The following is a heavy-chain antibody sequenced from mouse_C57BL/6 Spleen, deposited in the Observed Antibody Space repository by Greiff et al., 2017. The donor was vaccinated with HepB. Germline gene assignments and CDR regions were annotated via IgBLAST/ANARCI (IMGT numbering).Heavy chain of an antibody. Sequence: EVQLQQSVAELVRPGASVKLSCTASGFNIKNTYMHWVKQRPEQGLEWIGRIDPANGNTKYAPKFQGKATITVDTSSNTAYLQLSSLTSEDTAIYYCARRIDYDGSSLDYWGQGTTLTVSS. CDR2: IDPANGNT. CDR3: ARRIDYDGSSLDY. D-gene: IGHD1-1*01. V-gene: IGHV14-3*01. CDR1: GFNIKNTY. J-gene: IGHJ2*01.